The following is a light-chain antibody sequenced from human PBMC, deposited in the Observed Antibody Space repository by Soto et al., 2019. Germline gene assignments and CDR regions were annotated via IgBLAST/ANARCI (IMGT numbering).Light chain of an antibody. CDR1: QSVSSN. CDR2: GAS. Sequence: EIVMTQSPATLSVSPGERATLSCRASQSVSSNLAWYQQKPGQAPRLLIYGASTRATGIPDRFSGSGSGTEFTLTISRLQSEDFAVYYCQQYNNWRITFGQGTRLEIK. V-gene: IGKV3D-15*01. CDR3: QQYNNWRIT. J-gene: IGKJ5*01.